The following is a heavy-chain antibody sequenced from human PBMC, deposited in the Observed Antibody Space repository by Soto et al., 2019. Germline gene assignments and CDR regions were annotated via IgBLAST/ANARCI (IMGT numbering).Heavy chain of an antibody. Sequence: GGSLRLSCAASGFTFSSYAMHWVCQAPGKGLEWVAVISYDGSNKYYADSVKGRFTISRDNSKNTLYLQMNSLRAKDTAIYYCARGPSSLTRFDYWGQGTLVTVSA. J-gene: IGHJ4*02. CDR3: ARGPSSLTRFDY. CDR2: ISYDGSNK. CDR1: GFTFSSYA. D-gene: IGHD2-2*01. V-gene: IGHV3-30-3*01.